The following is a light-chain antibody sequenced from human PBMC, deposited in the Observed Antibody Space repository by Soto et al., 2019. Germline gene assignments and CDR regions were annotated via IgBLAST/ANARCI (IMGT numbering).Light chain of an antibody. CDR1: QSVTSN. V-gene: IGKV3-15*01. CDR2: GAS. CDR3: QQYNNWPKT. Sequence: EIVMTQSPATLSVSPGERATLSCRASQSVTSNLAWYQQKPGQATRLLIYGASTRPTGIPARFSGSGSGTEFTLTISSLQSEAFAVYYCQQYNNWPKTFGQGTKLEIK. J-gene: IGKJ2*01.